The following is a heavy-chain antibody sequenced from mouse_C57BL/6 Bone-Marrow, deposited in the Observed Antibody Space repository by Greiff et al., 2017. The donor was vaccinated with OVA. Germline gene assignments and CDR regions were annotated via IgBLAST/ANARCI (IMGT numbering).Heavy chain of an antibody. CDR3: ARDGLGVYFDY. V-gene: IGHV5-4*01. CDR2: ISDGGSYT. CDR1: GFTFSSSA. D-gene: IGHD2-2*01. J-gene: IGHJ2*01. Sequence: EVKVVASGGGLVKPGGSLKLSCAASGFTFSSSAMSWVRQTPEKRLEWVATISDGGSYTYYPDNVKGRFTISRDNAKNNRYLQMSHLKSEDTAMYYCARDGLGVYFDYWGQGTTLTVSS.